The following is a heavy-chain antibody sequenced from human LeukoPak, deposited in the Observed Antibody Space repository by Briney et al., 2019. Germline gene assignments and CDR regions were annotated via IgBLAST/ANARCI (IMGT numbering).Heavy chain of an antibody. CDR3: VYGDYAKTSDYFDY. D-gene: IGHD4-17*01. Sequence: SGTLSLTCAVSGDSISNINWWWSWVRQPPGKGLEWIGYIYYSGSTNYNPSLKSRVTISVDTSKNQFSLKLSSVTAADTAVYYCVYGDYAKTSDYFDYWGQGTLVTVSS. V-gene: IGHV4-4*02. CDR2: IYYSGST. CDR1: GDSISNINW. J-gene: IGHJ4*02.